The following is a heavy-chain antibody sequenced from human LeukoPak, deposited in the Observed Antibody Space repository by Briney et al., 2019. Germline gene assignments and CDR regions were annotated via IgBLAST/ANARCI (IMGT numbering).Heavy chain of an antibody. V-gene: IGHV3-30*18. Sequence: GGSLRLSCAASGFTISSYGMHWVRQAPGKGLEWVAVISYDGSNKYYADSVKGRFTISRDNSKNTLYLQMNSLRAEDTAVYYCAKEHYYDSSGYYPSFDYWGQGTLVTVSS. J-gene: IGHJ4*02. CDR1: GFTISSYG. CDR3: AKEHYYDSSGYYPSFDY. CDR2: ISYDGSNK. D-gene: IGHD3-22*01.